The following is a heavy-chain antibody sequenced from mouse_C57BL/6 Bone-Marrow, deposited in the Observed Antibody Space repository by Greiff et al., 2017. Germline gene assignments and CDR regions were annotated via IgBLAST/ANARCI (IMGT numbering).Heavy chain of an antibody. CDR2: IHPANGDT. J-gene: IGHJ2*02. CDR1: GFNFTGYC. Sequence: VQLQQSGAELVKPGASVKLSCTASGFNFTGYCMHWVKQRPGQGLEWIGWIHPANGDTKYAPKFQGKATITADKSSSTAYLQLSSLTSEDTAVYYCATDVTKGEAYWGQGTSVTVSA. CDR3: ATDVTKGEAY. D-gene: IGHD2-12*01. V-gene: IGHV14-4*01.